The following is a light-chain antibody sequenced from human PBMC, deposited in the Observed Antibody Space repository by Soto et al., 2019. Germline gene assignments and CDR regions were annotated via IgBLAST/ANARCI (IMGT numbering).Light chain of an antibody. CDR2: GDS. Sequence: QSVLTQPPSVSGAPGQRVTISCTGSSSNIGAGYGVHWYIQLPGTAPKLLVYGDSNRPSGVPDRFSGSKSDTSASLAITGLQAEDEADYYCQSYDSSLSALIFGGGTKLTVL. CDR1: SSNIGAGYG. V-gene: IGLV1-40*01. CDR3: QSYDSSLSALI. J-gene: IGLJ2*01.